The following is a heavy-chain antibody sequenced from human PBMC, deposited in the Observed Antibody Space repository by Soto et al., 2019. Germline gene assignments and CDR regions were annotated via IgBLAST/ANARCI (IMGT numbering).Heavy chain of an antibody. V-gene: IGHV3-11*01. CDR2: IGSSDNII. CDR1: GFTFSDYY. CDR3: ARDLGYYESSGYFDY. Sequence: QVQLVESGGGLVKPGGSLRLSCAASGFTFSDYYMSWIRQAPGKGLEWVSYIGSSDNIIYYADSVKGRFTISRDNAKNSLYLRMNSLRAEDTAVYYCARDLGYYESSGYFDYWGQGTLVTVSS. J-gene: IGHJ4*02. D-gene: IGHD3-22*01.